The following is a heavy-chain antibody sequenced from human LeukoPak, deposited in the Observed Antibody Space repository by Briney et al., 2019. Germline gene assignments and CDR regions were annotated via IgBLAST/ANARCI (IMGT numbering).Heavy chain of an antibody. V-gene: IGHV1-2*06. D-gene: IGHD1-26*01. Sequence: ASVKVSCKASGYTFTGYYMHWVRQAPGQGLEWMGRINPNSGGINYAQKFQGRVTMTRDTSITTAYMELSSLRSDDTAVYYCASRTGELISGYDGAHDYWGQGTLVTVSS. CDR3: ASRTGELISGYDGAHDY. CDR2: INPNSGGI. J-gene: IGHJ4*02. CDR1: GYTFTGYY.